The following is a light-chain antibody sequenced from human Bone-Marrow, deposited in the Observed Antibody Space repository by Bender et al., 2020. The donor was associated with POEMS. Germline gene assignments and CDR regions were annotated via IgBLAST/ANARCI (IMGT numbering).Light chain of an antibody. Sequence: QSVLTQPPSASGTPGQRVTISCSGSNSNIGTNAVNWYQQFPGTAPKLLIYSDNQRPSGVPDRFYAFKYGTSASRAISGLQSEDEADYYWAAWDAGLSGGVFGGGTKLTVL. CDR3: AAWDAGLSGGV. V-gene: IGLV1-44*01. CDR2: SDN. J-gene: IGLJ3*02. CDR1: NSNIGTNA.